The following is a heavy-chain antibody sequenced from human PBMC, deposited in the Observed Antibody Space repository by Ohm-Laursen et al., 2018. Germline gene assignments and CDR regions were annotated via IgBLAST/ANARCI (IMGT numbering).Heavy chain of an antibody. Sequence: GSSVKVSCKASGYTFTSYGISWVRQAPGQGLEWMGWISAYNGNTNYAQKLQGRVTMTTDTSTSTAYMELRSLRSDDTAVYYCAALGPPYSSYRPPDYWGQGTLVTVSS. V-gene: IGHV1-18*01. CDR3: AALGPPYSSYRPPDY. CDR1: GYTFTSYG. CDR2: ISAYNGNT. J-gene: IGHJ4*02. D-gene: IGHD6-6*01.